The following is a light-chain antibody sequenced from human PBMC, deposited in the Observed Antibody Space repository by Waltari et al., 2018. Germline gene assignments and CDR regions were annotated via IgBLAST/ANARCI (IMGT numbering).Light chain of an antibody. CDR3: CSYAGGSAFVV. CDR1: SRDVGSSNL. J-gene: IGLJ2*01. V-gene: IGLV2-23*03. CDR2: EGS. Sequence: QSALTQPASLSGSPGQSITISCTGTSRDVGSSNLVSWYQQHPVKAPKLIIYEGSKRPSGVSNRFSGSKSGNTASLTISGLQAEDEADYHCCSYAGGSAFVVFGGGTKLTVL.